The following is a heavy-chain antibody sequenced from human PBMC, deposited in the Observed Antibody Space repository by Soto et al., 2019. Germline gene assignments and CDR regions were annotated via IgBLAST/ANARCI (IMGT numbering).Heavy chain of an antibody. CDR3: ARHTQLPRAHYYCGMDV. D-gene: IGHD1-26*01. V-gene: IGHV4-59*08. CDR2: IYYSGST. CDR1: GGSISSYY. J-gene: IGHJ6*02. Sequence: QVQLQESGPGLVKPSETLSLTCTVSGGSISSYYWSWIRQPPGKGLEWIGYIYYSGSTNYNPSLKSRVSISVDTSKNQFPLKLSSVTAADTAVYYCARHTQLPRAHYYCGMDVWGQGTTVTVSS.